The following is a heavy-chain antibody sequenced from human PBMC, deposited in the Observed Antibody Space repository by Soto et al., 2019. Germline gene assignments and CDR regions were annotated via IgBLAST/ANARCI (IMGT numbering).Heavy chain of an antibody. CDR1: GFTFSSYW. D-gene: IGHD6-13*01. V-gene: IGHV3-7*04. CDR2: IKQDGSET. J-gene: IGHJ4*02. Sequence: PGGSLRLSCAASGFTFSSYWMSWVRQAPGKGLEWVANIKQDGSETYYVDSVKGRFTISRDNAKNSLYLQMNSLRAEDTAVYYCARVRYSSSWYRRQTEYYFDYWGQGTLVTVSS. CDR3: ARVRYSSSWYRRQTEYYFDY.